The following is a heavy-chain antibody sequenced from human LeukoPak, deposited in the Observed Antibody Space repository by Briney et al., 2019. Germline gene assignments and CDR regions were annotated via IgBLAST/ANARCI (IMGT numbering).Heavy chain of an antibody. Sequence: GESLQISCKGSGYIFTSYWIVWVRQLPGKGLEWMGIIYPDDSDTRYSPSFQAQLTFSADRPSRAAYVQWSSLKASDTAMYYCARQGPDLTFDIWGQGTMVTVSS. CDR2: IYPDDSDT. J-gene: IGHJ3*02. CDR1: GYIFTSYW. CDR3: ARQGPDLTFDI. V-gene: IGHV5-51*01.